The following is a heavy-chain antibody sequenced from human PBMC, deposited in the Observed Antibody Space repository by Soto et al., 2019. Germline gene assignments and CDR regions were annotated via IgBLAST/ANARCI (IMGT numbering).Heavy chain of an antibody. Sequence: GGSLRLSCAASGFIFSSYDMNWVRQAPGKGLEWVSYISSGSGNILYADSVKGRFTISRDNAKNSLYLQMNSLRAEDTAVYYCARDGCSGSNCLNWFDPWGQGTLVTVSS. CDR1: GFIFSSYD. CDR3: ARDGCSGSNCLNWFDP. J-gene: IGHJ5*02. D-gene: IGHD2-15*01. CDR2: ISSGSGNI. V-gene: IGHV3-48*01.